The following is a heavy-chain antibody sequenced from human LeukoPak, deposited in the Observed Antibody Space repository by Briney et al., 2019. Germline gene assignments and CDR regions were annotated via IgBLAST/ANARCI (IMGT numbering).Heavy chain of an antibody. CDR3: ATGGYDYYYYYGMDV. CDR2: FDPEDGET. V-gene: IGHV1-24*01. J-gene: IGHJ6*02. CDR1: GYTLTELS. Sequence: ASVKVSCKVSGYTLTELSMHWVRLAPGKGLEWMGGFDPEDGETIYAQKLQGRVTMTEDTSTDTAYMELSSLRSEDTAVYYCATGGYDYYYYYGMDVWGQGTTVTVSS. D-gene: IGHD5-12*01.